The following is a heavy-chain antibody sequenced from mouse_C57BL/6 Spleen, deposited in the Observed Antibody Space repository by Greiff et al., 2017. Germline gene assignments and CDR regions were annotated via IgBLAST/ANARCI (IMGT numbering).Heavy chain of an antibody. Sequence: EVQLQQSGAELVRPGASVKLSCTASGFNFKDDYMHWVKQRPEQGLEWIGWIDPDNGDTEYDSKFQSKATITADTSSNTAYLQLSSLTTEDTAVYYCTTSYYSNQAWFAYWGQGTLVTVSA. V-gene: IGHV14-4*01. CDR3: TTSYYSNQAWFAY. CDR1: GFNFKDDY. CDR2: IDPDNGDT. D-gene: IGHD2-5*01. J-gene: IGHJ3*01.